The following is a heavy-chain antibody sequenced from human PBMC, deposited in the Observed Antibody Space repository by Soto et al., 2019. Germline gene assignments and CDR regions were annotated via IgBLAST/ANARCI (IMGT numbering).Heavy chain of an antibody. J-gene: IGHJ6*02. CDR1: GYSFTSYW. CDR2: IYPCVSDT. D-gene: IGHD3-3*01. Sequence: PGGSLKISCKCSGYSFTSYWIGWVRQVPGKGLEWIWIIYPCVSDTRYSPSFQCQVTISADKSICTAYLQWSSLKASDTVMYYCARREIFGVTHTYDYYDGMDVWGQGTTVTVSS. V-gene: IGHV5-51*01. CDR3: ARREIFGVTHTYDYYDGMDV.